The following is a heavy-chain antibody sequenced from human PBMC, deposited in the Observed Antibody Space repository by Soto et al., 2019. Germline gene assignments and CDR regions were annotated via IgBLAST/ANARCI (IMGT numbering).Heavy chain of an antibody. J-gene: IGHJ4*02. Sequence: SETLSLTCTVSGGSISSYYWSWIRQPPGKGLEWIGYIYYSGSTNYNPSLKSRVTISVDTSKNQFSLKLNSMTAADTAVYYCARHNSGSGRTYSDYWGQAPLVTV. CDR3: ARHNSGSGRTYSDY. V-gene: IGHV4-59*08. CDR2: IYYSGST. CDR1: GGSISSYY. D-gene: IGHD3-10*01.